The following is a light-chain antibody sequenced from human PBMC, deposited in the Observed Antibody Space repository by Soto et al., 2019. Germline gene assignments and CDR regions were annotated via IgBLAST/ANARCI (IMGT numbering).Light chain of an antibody. CDR1: QSVSSY. J-gene: IGKJ4*01. V-gene: IGKV3-11*01. Sequence: EVVMTQSPATLSVSPGGRATLSCRASQSVSSYLAGYQQKPGQAPRILIDEASNRATGIPARVSGSGSGTDFTLTISSLEPEDFAVYDCQQRSNWPQTFGGGTKVDIK. CDR2: EAS. CDR3: QQRSNWPQT.